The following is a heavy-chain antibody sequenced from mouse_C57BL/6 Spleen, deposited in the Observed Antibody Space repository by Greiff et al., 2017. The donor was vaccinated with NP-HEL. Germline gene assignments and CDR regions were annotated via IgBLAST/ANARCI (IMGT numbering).Heavy chain of an antibody. D-gene: IGHD1-1*01. J-gene: IGHJ2*01. Sequence: EVQLVESGAELVRPGASVKLSCTASGFNIKDDYMHWVKQRPEQGLEWIGWIDPENGDTEYASKFQGKATITADTSSNTAYLQLSSLTSEDTAVYYCTTCYYGSSYLDYWGQGTTLTVSS. CDR3: TTCYYGSSYLDY. V-gene: IGHV14-4*01. CDR1: GFNIKDDY. CDR2: IDPENGDT.